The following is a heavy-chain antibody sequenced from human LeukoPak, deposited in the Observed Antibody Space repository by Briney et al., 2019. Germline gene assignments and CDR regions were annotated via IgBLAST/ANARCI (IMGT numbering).Heavy chain of an antibody. V-gene: IGHV3-23*01. D-gene: IGHD7-27*01. CDR2: ISGSGGST. CDR3: ARAPSSSGDLDY. J-gene: IGHJ4*02. Sequence: PGGSLRLSCAASGFTFSSYAMSWVRQAPGKGLEWVSAISGSGGSTYYADSVKGRFTISRDNSKNTLYLQMNSLRAEGTAVYYCARAPSSSGDLDYWGQGTLVTVSS. CDR1: GFTFSSYA.